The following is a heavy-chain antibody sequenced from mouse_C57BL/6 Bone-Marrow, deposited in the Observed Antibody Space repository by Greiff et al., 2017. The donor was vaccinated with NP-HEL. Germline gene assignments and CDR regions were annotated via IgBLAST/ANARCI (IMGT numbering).Heavy chain of an antibody. J-gene: IGHJ4*01. CDR2: IDPEDGET. V-gene: IGHV14-2*01. Sequence: EVQLQQSGAELVKPGASVKLSCTASGFNIKDYYMHWVKQRTEQGLEWIGRIDPEDGETKYVPKFQGKATITADTSSNTAYLQLSSLTSEDTAVYYCATAQATFPYYAMDYWGQGTSVTVSS. D-gene: IGHD3-2*02. CDR1: GFNIKDYY. CDR3: ATAQATFPYYAMDY.